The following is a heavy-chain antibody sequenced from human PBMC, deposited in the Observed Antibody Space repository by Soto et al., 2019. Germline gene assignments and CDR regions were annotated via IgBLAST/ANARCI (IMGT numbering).Heavy chain of an antibody. D-gene: IGHD2-2*01. Sequence: EVQLLESGGGLVQPGGTLRLSCAASGFTFSGHPMSWVRQGPGKGLEWVSGVMGGGGGTYYADSVKGRFTISRDNSKNTLYLQMDSPRAEDTAVYYCAKGEGYCGTSGCFGYFAYWGQGTLVTVSS. CDR1: GFTFSGHP. CDR2: VMGGGGGT. J-gene: IGHJ4*02. V-gene: IGHV3-23*01. CDR3: AKGEGYCGTSGCFGYFAY.